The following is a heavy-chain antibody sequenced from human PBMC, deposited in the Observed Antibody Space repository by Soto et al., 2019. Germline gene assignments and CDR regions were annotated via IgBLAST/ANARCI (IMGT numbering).Heavy chain of an antibody. Sequence: SVKVSCKASGYTFTSYYMHWVRQAPGQGLEWMGIINPSGGSTGYAQKFQGRVTMTRDTSTSTVYMELSSLRSEDTAVYYCARDLKMGIAAPDAFDIWGQGTMVTVSS. J-gene: IGHJ3*02. D-gene: IGHD6-13*01. CDR2: INPSGGST. V-gene: IGHV1-46*01. CDR1: GYTFTSYY. CDR3: ARDLKMGIAAPDAFDI.